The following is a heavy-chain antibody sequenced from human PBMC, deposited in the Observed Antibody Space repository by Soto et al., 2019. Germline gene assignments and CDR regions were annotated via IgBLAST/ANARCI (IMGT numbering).Heavy chain of an antibody. Sequence: QVQLLQSGTEVKKPGASVKLSCKTSGFSLSNDGISWVRQAPGQALEWMGWISPYYDSKNYAQIFQGRVTLTTDTSTSTAYLELRSLRSDDTAVYYCARSEVPAAMGGWFDPWGQGTLVTVSS. CDR1: GFSLSNDG. V-gene: IGHV1-18*01. CDR3: ARSEVPAAMGGWFDP. D-gene: IGHD2-2*01. J-gene: IGHJ5*02. CDR2: ISPYYDSK.